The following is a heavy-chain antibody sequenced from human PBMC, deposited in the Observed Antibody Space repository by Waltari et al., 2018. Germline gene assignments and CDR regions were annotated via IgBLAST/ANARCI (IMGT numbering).Heavy chain of an antibody. CDR2: IYTSGST. V-gene: IGHV4-61*02. CDR3: AQYYYDSSGGYGMDV. CDR1: GGSISSGSYY. Sequence: QVQLQESGPGLVKPSQTLSLTCTVSGGSISSGSYYWSWIRQPAGKGLEWIGRIYTSGSTNYNPSLKSRVTISVDTSKNQFSLKLSSVTAADTAVYYCAQYYYDSSGGYGMDVWGQGTTVTVSS. D-gene: IGHD3-22*01. J-gene: IGHJ6*02.